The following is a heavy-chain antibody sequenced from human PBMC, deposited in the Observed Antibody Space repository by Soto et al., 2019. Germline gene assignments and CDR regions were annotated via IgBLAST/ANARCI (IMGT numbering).Heavy chain of an antibody. CDR1: GGSIRSGGYY. CDR2: IHYSGNT. J-gene: IGHJ6*02. D-gene: IGHD5-18*01. Sequence: SDTLSLTCTVSGGSIRSGGYYWSWVRQNPRRGLEWIGNIHYSGNTYYNPSLKSRLTISVDTSKNQFSLNLSSVTAADTAVYYCARDRLMATAGTARHYFGLDVWGQGTTVTVSS. V-gene: IGHV4-31*03. CDR3: ARDRLMATAGTARHYFGLDV.